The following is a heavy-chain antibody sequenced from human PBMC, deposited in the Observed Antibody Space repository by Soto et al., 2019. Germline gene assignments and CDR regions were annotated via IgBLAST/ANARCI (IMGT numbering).Heavy chain of an antibody. Sequence: GGSLRLSCAASGFIFSRYWMHWVRQVPGKGLVWVSRINSDGRSTLYADSVKGRFTISRDNAKNTLYLQMNSLRAEDTAMFYCVRASGYDLTPFDSWGQGTLVTVSS. CDR3: VRASGYDLTPFDS. D-gene: IGHD5-12*01. CDR2: INSDGRST. CDR1: GFIFSRYW. V-gene: IGHV3-74*01. J-gene: IGHJ4*02.